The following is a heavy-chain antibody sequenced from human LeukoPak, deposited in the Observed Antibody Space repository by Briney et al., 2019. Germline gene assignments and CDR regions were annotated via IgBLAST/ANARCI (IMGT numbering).Heavy chain of an antibody. V-gene: IGHV1-8*01. CDR2: MNPNSGNT. D-gene: IGHD3/OR15-3a*01. CDR3: ARGPARTAEYFQH. Sequence: GATVKVSCKASGYTFTSYDINWVRQATGQGLEWMGWMNPNSGNTGYAQKFQGRVTMTRNTSTSTAYMALSSLRSEDTAVYYCARGPARTAEYFQHWGQGTLVTVSS. CDR1: GYTFTSYD. J-gene: IGHJ1*01.